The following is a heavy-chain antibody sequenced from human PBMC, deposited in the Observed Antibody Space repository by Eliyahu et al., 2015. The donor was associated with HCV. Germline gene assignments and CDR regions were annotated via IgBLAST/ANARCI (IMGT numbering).Heavy chain of an antibody. J-gene: IGHJ3*02. D-gene: IGHD3-10*01. CDR1: GF. Sequence: EVQLVESGGGLVQPGGSLRLSCAASGFISDTDSDGSNTNYADSVKGRFTISRDNAKHTVYLQMNSLRPEDTAMYYCARGRNYYREDAFDIWGQGTMVTVSS. V-gene: IGHV3-74*01. CDR2: TDSDGSNT. CDR3: ARGRNYYREDAFDI.